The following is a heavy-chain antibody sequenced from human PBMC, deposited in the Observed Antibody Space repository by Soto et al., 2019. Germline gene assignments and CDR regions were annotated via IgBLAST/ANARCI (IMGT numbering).Heavy chain of an antibody. Sequence: QVQLVQSGAEVKEPGASVKVSCKVSGYTRTELSMNRVRQAPGKGLEWMGGFDPEDGETIYAQKFQGRVTMTEDTSTDTAYMELSSLSSEDTAVYYCATGSRGDAFDIWGQGTMVTVSS. CDR2: FDPEDGET. CDR3: ATGSRGDAFDI. D-gene: IGHD2-2*01. V-gene: IGHV1-24*01. J-gene: IGHJ3*02. CDR1: GYTRTELS.